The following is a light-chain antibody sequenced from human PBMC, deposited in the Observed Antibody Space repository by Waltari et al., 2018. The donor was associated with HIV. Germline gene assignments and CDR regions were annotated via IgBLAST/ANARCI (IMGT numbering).Light chain of an antibody. V-gene: IGKV3-20*01. CDR3: QQYGSSLYT. Sequence: EIVLTQSPGTLSLSPGERATLSCRASQSVSSNYLAWYQQKPGQAPRLLIYGASRRATDIPDRFSGSGSETDFTLTISRLEAEDFAVYYCQQYGSSLYTFGQGTKLEIK. CDR2: GAS. J-gene: IGKJ2*01. CDR1: QSVSSNY.